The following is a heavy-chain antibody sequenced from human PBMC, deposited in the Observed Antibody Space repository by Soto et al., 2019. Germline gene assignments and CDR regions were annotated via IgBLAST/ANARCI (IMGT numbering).Heavy chain of an antibody. D-gene: IGHD2-21*02. CDR1: GFMFSSFG. CDR3: AKQRSDLVIGAFDV. J-gene: IGHJ3*01. CDR2: ISYDGTYQ. V-gene: IGHV3-30*18. Sequence: GGSLRLSCAASGFMFSSFGIHWVRQAPGKGLEWVAVISYDGTYQYYDDSVKGRFTISRDNFGNTVALQMNSLRPEDTAVYYCAKQRSDLVIGAFDVWGPGAVVTVSS.